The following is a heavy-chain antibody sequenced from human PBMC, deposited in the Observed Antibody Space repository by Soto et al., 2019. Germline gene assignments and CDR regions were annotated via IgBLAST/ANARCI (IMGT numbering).Heavy chain of an antibody. CDR1: GFTFSRYA. D-gene: IGHD3-10*01. Sequence: LRLSCAASGFTFSRYAIHWVRQAPGKGLEWVAVISRDGSNKYYVDSVKGRFTISRDNSKNTLYLQMNSLRDEDTAGYYCARSRNSAVADSFDFWGQGTLVTVSS. CDR2: ISRDGSNK. V-gene: IGHV3-30*04. CDR3: ARSRNSAVADSFDF. J-gene: IGHJ4*02.